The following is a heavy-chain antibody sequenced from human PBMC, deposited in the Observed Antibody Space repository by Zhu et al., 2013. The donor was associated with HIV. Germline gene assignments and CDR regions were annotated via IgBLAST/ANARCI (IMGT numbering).Heavy chain of an antibody. D-gene: IGHD3-10*01. V-gene: IGHV1-18*01. CDR2: ISGYSGNT. J-gene: IGHJ6*03. CDR3: ARGGLDYYMDV. Sequence: KVSCKASGYSFIDYGVHWVRQAPGQGLEWMGWISGYSGNTYYGQNFQDKVIMTTDTSRTTAYIELRSLTSGDTAIYYCARGGLDYYMDVWGKGTTVTVSS. CDR1: GYSFIDYG.